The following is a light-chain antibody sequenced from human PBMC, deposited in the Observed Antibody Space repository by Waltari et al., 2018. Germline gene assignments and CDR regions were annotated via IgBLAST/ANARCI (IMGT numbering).Light chain of an antibody. CDR1: PSLLHSNGNTY. Sequence: DIVLTQTPLSLPVTHGAPASISCRSSPSLLHSNGNTYLYWYLQKAGQPPRLLIYRVSNRFSGAPDRFSGSGSGTDFTLKISRVEAEDVGIYYCMQALQTPYSFGQGTKVEIK. J-gene: IGKJ2*03. V-gene: IGKV2-29*02. CDR2: RVS. CDR3: MQALQTPYS.